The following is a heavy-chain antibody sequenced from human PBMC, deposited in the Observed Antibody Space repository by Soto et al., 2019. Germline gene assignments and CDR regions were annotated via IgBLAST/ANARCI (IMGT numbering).Heavy chain of an antibody. CDR1: GFTFSSYA. CDR2: ISGSGGST. V-gene: IGHV3-23*01. CDR3: AKAQYYYDSSGYYNFDY. J-gene: IGHJ4*02. Sequence: LGLSCAASGFTFSSYAMSWVRQAPGKGLEWVSAISGSGGSTYYADSVKGRFTISRDNSKNTLYLQMNSLRAEDTAVYYCAKAQYYYDSSGYYNFDYWGQGTLVTVSS. D-gene: IGHD3-22*01.